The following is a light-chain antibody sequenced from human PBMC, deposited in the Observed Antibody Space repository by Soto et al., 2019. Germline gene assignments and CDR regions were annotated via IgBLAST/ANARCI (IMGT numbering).Light chain of an antibody. V-gene: IGLV2-14*01. CDR2: EVN. Sequence: QSALTQPASVSGSPGQSISISCTGTSNDIGIYNYVSWYQQYPGKAPKLMIYEVNNRLSGVSNRFSGSKSGNTASLTISGLQAEDEAYYHCRSSTSTSTVFGGGTQLTVL. CDR3: RSSTSTSTV. J-gene: IGLJ2*01. CDR1: SNDIGIYNY.